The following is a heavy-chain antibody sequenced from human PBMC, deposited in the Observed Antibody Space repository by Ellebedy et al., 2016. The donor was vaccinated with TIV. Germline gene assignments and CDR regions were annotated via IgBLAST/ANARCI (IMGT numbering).Heavy chain of an antibody. CDR3: ARLWSGYSGYYFDF. CDR2: IYDSGNT. D-gene: IGHD3-3*01. Sequence: MPGGSLRLSCTVSGGSISYYYWSRIRQPPGKGLEWIGYIYDSGNTNYNPSLKSRVTMSVDTSKNQFFLNLSSVTAADTAVYYCARLWSGYSGYYFDFWGQGALVTVSS. J-gene: IGHJ4*02. CDR1: GGSISYYY. V-gene: IGHV4-59*01.